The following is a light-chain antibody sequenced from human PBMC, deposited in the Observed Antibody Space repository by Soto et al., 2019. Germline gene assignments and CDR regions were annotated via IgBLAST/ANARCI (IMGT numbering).Light chain of an antibody. J-gene: IGKJ4*01. CDR3: QQSYNTSLT. V-gene: IGKV1-39*01. CDR2: AAS. CDR1: QNVGSY. Sequence: DIEIPHSPSSLSASGGDRMTATCRASQNVGSYLSWYQQRSGKAPKLMIYAASNLQSGVSSRFSGSGSGTDFTLTISSLQPEDFATYFCQQSYNTSLTFGGGTKVDI.